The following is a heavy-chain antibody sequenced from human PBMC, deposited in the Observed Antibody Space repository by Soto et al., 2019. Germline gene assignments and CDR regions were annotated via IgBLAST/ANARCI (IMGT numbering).Heavy chain of an antibody. V-gene: IGHV3-23*01. Sequence: EVQLLESGGGLVQPGGSLRLSCAASGFTFSSQAMSWVRQAPGKGLEWVSAISGTGGSTYYADSVKGRFTISRDNSKNTLYLQMDSLRAEDTAVYYCAKDGLYNWNYNYWGQGTLVTVSS. CDR1: GFTFSSQA. J-gene: IGHJ4*02. CDR3: AKDGLYNWNYNY. D-gene: IGHD1-7*01. CDR2: ISGTGGST.